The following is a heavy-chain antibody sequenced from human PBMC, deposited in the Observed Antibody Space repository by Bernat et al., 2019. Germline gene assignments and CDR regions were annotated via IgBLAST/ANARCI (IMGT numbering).Heavy chain of an antibody. CDR3: ARDHIVGATKFDY. J-gene: IGHJ4*02. D-gene: IGHD1-26*01. CDR2: IKQDGSEK. V-gene: IGHV3-7*03. CDR1: GFSFSSYW. Sequence: EVQLVESGGALVQPGGSLRLSCVVSGFSFSSYWMSWVRQAPGKGLEWLASIKQDGSEKPYVDSVRGRFTISRDNAKNSLYLQMNTLRAEDTAIYYCARDHIVGATKFDYWGQGTLVTVSS.